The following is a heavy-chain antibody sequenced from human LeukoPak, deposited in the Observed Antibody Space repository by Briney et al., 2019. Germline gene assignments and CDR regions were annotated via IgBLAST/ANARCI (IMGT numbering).Heavy chain of an antibody. J-gene: IGHJ4*02. Sequence: GGSLRLSCAASGFTFSSYGMHWVRQAPGKGLEWVAFIRYDGSNKYYADSVKGRFTISRDNSKNTLYLQMNSLRAEDTAVYYCANLPLVRGVILAVVYWGQGTLVTVSS. CDR3: ANLPLVRGVILAVVY. CDR2: IRYDGSNK. D-gene: IGHD3-10*01. CDR1: GFTFSSYG. V-gene: IGHV3-30*02.